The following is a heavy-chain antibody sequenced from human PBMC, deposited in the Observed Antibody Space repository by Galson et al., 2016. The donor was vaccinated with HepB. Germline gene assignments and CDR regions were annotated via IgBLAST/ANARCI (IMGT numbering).Heavy chain of an antibody. CDR2: MSHDGSHI. J-gene: IGHJ1*01. CDR1: GFTFSNYG. D-gene: IGHD6-13*01. CDR3: AVRYSSIWYFQH. Sequence: SLRLSCAASGFTFSNYGMHWIHQAPGKGLEWVAVMSHDGSHIFYVDSVKGRFSISRDNSKNTLYLQMNSLRAEDTAIYYCAVRYSSIWYFQHWGRGTLVSVSS. V-gene: IGHV3-30*03.